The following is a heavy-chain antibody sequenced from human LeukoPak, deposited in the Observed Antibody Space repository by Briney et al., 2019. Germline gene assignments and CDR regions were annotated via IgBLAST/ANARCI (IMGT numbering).Heavy chain of an antibody. Sequence: PGGSVRLSCAASGFTFSSYWMHWVRQVPGRGLVWVSRINGDGSTTSYADSVKGRFTISRDNAKNTLYLQMNSLRADDTAVYYCVRDLTHRWGQETVDTVSS. V-gene: IGHV3-74*01. CDR2: INGDGSTT. CDR3: VRDLTHR. J-gene: IGHJ5*02. CDR1: GFTFSSYW.